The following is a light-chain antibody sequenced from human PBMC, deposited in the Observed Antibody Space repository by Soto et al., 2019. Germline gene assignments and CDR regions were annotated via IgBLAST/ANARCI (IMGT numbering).Light chain of an antibody. J-gene: IGLJ3*02. CDR3: CSYAGSSTWV. Sequence: QSVLTQPASVSGSPGQSITISCTGTSSDVGCYNLVSWYQQLPGKAPKLLIYEGTKRPSGVSNRFSGSKSGNTASVTISGLQAEDEAAYYCCSYAGSSTWVFGGGTKLTVL. V-gene: IGLV2-23*01. CDR2: EGT. CDR1: SSDVGCYNL.